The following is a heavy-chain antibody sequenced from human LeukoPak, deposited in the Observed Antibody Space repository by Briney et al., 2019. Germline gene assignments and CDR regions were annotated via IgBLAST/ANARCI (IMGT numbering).Heavy chain of an antibody. V-gene: IGHV3-49*04. CDR3: ASPGGYDLLIDY. J-gene: IGHJ4*02. D-gene: IGHD5-12*01. CDR2: ITSKAYGRTT. Sequence: GGSLRLSCTASGFTFGDYAMSWVRQAPGKGREWVGYITSKAYGRTTAYAASVKCRFTISRDDSKSIAYLQMNSLKTEDTAVYFCASPGGYDLLIDYWSEGTLVTVYS. CDR1: GFTFGDYA.